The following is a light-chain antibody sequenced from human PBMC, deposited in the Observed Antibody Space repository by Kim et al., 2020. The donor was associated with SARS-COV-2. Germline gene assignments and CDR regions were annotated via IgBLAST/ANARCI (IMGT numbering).Light chain of an antibody. V-gene: IGKV3-11*01. J-gene: IGKJ2*03. CDR2: DAS. CDR3: QQRSNWLYS. Sequence: SLSPGERATLSGRASQSVSSYLAWYQQKPGQAPRLLIYDASNRATDIPGRFSGSGSGTDFTLTISSLEPEDFAVYYCQQRSNWLYSFGQGTKLEI. CDR1: QSVSSY.